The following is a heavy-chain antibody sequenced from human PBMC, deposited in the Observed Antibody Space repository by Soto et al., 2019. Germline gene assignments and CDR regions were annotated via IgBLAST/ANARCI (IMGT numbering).Heavy chain of an antibody. D-gene: IGHD3-10*01. Sequence: ASVKVSCKASGYTFTSYGISWVRQAPGQGLEWMGWISAYNGNTNYAQKLQGRVTMTTDTSTSTAYVELRSLRSDDTAVYYCARCLYYYGSGSYPFYDYWGQGTLVTVSS. CDR3: ARCLYYYGSGSYPFYDY. J-gene: IGHJ4*02. CDR2: ISAYNGNT. CDR1: GYTFTSYG. V-gene: IGHV1-18*04.